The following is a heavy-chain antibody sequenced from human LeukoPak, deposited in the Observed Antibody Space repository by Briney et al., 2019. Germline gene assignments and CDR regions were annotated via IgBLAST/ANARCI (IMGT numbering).Heavy chain of an antibody. D-gene: IGHD3-10*01. J-gene: IGHJ4*02. CDR2: ISTDGNDK. Sequence: GGSLRLSCAASGFTFSGYAMHWVRQAPGKGLEWLTVISTDGNDKHYADSVKGRFTVARDNSKNTLLLQMNNVRTEDTAVCYCAKDKSVSADYYFDYWGQGTLVTVSS. CDR3: AKDKSVSADYYFDY. CDR1: GFTFSGYA. V-gene: IGHV3-30*04.